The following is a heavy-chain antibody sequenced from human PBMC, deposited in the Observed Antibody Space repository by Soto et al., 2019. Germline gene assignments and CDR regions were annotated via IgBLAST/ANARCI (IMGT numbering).Heavy chain of an antibody. D-gene: IGHD3-9*01. CDR3: ARRTGLTSGMDV. CDR1: GYSFTNYW. Sequence: PGESLKISCEGSGYSFTNYWIGWARQTPGRGLEWMGIIYPGDSDTRYSPSFQGQVTISADKSISTAYLQWSSLKASDSAIYYCARRTGLTSGMDVWGQGTTVTVSS. J-gene: IGHJ6*02. CDR2: IYPGDSDT. V-gene: IGHV5-51*01.